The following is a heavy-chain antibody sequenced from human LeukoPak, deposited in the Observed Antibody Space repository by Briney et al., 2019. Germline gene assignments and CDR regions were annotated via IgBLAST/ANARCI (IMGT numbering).Heavy chain of an antibody. CDR3: ARDSYSSGLGV. D-gene: IGHD6-19*01. V-gene: IGHV3-48*03. Sequence: PGGSLRLSCAASGFTFSSYEMNWVRQAPGEGLEWVSYISSSGSTIYYADSVKGGFTISRDNAKNSLYLQMNSLRAEDTAVYYCARDSYSSGLGVWGQGTTVTVSS. CDR1: GFTFSSYE. CDR2: ISSSGSTI. J-gene: IGHJ6*02.